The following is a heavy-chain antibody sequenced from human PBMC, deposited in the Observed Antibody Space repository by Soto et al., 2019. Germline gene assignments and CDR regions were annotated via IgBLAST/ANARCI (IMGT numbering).Heavy chain of an antibody. V-gene: IGHV4-61*01. J-gene: IGHJ4*02. CDR1: GGSVSSGSYY. D-gene: IGHD3-3*01. CDR2: IYYSGST. CDR3: SSTRTDFWSGYYYFDY. Sequence: QVQLQESGPGLVKPSETLSLTCTVSGGSVSSGSYYWSWIRQPPGKGLEWIGYIYYSGSTNYNPSLNSRVTISVDTSNNQFSLNLSSVTAADTAVYYCSSTRTDFWSGYYYFDYWGQGTLVTVSS.